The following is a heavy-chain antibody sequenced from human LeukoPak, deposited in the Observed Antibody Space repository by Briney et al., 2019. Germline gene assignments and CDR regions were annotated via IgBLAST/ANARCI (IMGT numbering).Heavy chain of an antibody. Sequence: GASVKVSGKASGGTFSSFAFSWVRQAPGQGRDGMGGIIPIFGTANSAQKFQGRVTITADESTSTAYMELRSLRSDDTAVYYCASATLMGGWSITAYYFDYWGQGTLVTVSS. CDR1: GGTFSSFA. CDR2: IIPIFGTA. D-gene: IGHD6-19*01. V-gene: IGHV1-69*01. CDR3: ASATLMGGWSITAYYFDY. J-gene: IGHJ4*02.